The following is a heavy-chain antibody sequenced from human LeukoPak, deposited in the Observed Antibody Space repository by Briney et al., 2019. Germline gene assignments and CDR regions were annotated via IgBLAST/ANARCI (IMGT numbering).Heavy chain of an antibody. V-gene: IGHV3-53*01. J-gene: IGHJ4*02. D-gene: IGHD2-8*01. Sequence: GGSLRLSCAASGFTFSTYFMQWVRQAPGKGLEWVSVIYSGGSTYYADSVKGRFTISRDNSKNTLYLQMNSLRAEDTAVYYCAREGGAGGTIDYWGQGTLVTVSS. CDR3: AREGGAGGTIDY. CDR1: GFTFSTYF. CDR2: IYSGGST.